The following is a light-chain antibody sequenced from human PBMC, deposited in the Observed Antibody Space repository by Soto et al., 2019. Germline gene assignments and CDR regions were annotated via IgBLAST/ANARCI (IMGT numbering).Light chain of an antibody. CDR1: SSDVGSYNA. CDR3: GSYTSSSTLV. Sequence: QSVLTQPASVSGSPGQSVTISCTGTSSDVGSYNAVSWYQQHQGKATKVMIYDVINRPSGVSNRFSGSKSGNTSSLTISGLQAEYEADYYCGSYTSSSTLVFGVGTKVTVL. V-gene: IGLV2-14*01. J-gene: IGLJ2*01. CDR2: DVI.